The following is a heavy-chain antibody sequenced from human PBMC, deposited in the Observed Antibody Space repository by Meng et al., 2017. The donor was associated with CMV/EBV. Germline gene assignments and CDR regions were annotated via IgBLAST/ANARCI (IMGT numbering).Heavy chain of an antibody. J-gene: IGHJ6*02. CDR3: ARAEDIVVVPAARHLYYYYYGMDV. CDR2: ISSSSSYI. V-gene: IGHV3-21*01. Sequence: GGSLRLSCAASGFTFSSYSMNWVRQAPGKGLEWVSSISSSSSYIYYADSVKGRFTISRDNAKNSLYLQMNSLRAEDTAVYYCARAEDIVVVPAARHLYYYYYGMDVWGQETTVTVSS. CDR1: GFTFSSYS. D-gene: IGHD2-2*01.